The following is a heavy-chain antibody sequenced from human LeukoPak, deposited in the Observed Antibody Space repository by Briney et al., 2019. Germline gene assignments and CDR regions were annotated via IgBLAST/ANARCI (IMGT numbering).Heavy chain of an antibody. D-gene: IGHD3-10*01. J-gene: IGHJ4*02. Sequence: SETLSLTCTVSGDSISSYYWNWIRQRAGKGLEWIGRIYASGYTEYNPSLQTRVTMSVDTSKNEFSLKVDTVTAADTAVYFCARNHIVTGTYFDSWGQGILVTVSS. CDR1: GDSISSYY. CDR3: ARNHIVTGTYFDS. CDR2: IYASGYT. V-gene: IGHV4-4*07.